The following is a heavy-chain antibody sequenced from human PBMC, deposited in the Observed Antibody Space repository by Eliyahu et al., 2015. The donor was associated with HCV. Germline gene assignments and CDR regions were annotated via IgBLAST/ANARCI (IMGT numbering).Heavy chain of an antibody. J-gene: IGHJ4*02. CDR3: ARSSAYYYGSGCVDY. CDR1: GGSISSYY. D-gene: IGHD3-10*01. Sequence: QVQLQESGPGLVKPSETLSLTCTVSGGSISSYYWSWIRQPPGKGLEWIGYIYYSGSTNYNPSLKSRVTISVDTSKNQFSLKLSSVTAADTAVYYCARSSAYYYGSGCVDYWGQGTLVTVSS. CDR2: IYYSGST. V-gene: IGHV4-59*01.